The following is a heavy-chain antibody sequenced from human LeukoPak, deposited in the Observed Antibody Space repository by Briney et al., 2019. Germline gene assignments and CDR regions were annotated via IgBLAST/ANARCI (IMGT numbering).Heavy chain of an antibody. Sequence: LAGGSLRLSCAASGFTFSSYWMHWVRQAPGKGPVWVSRIYSDGSSTNYADSVKGRFTISRDNSKNTLYLQMHSLRAEDTALYYCAKVLAGYYAPFDYWGQGTLVTVSS. J-gene: IGHJ4*02. CDR3: AKVLAGYYAPFDY. CDR2: IYSDGSST. CDR1: GFTFSSYW. D-gene: IGHD3-9*01. V-gene: IGHV3-74*01.